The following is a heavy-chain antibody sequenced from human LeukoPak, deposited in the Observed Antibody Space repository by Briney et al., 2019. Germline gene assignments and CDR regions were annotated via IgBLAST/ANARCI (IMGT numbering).Heavy chain of an antibody. CDR3: ARDSSGWYHDAFDI. J-gene: IGHJ3*02. Sequence: PSETLSLTCAVYGGSFSGNYWTWIRQPPGRGLEWIGEINHSGSINYNSSLKSRVTISVDTSKNQFSLKLSSVTAADTAVYYCARDSSGWYHDAFDIWGQGTMVTVSS. V-gene: IGHV4-34*01. CDR2: INHSGSI. D-gene: IGHD6-19*01. CDR1: GGSFSGNY.